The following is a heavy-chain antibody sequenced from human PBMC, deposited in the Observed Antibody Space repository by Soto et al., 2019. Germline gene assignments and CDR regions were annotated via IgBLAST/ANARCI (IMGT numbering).Heavy chain of an antibody. J-gene: IGHJ3*02. V-gene: IGHV3-30*18. CDR2: ISYDGSHK. CDR3: AKEDSSRWTDAFDI. D-gene: IGHD6-13*01. CDR1: GFTLSSHG. Sequence: QVQLVESGGGVVQPGRSLRLSCEASGFTLSSHGMHWVSQAPGKGLEWVAVISYDGSHKYFADSAKGRFTISRDNSNNTVYLQMNSLTTEDTALYYCAKEDSSRWTDAFDIWGQGTMVTVSS.